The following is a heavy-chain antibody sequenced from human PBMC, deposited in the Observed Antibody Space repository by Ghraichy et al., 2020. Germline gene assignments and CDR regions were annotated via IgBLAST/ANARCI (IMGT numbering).Heavy chain of an antibody. V-gene: IGHV3-23*01. D-gene: IGHD6-13*01. J-gene: IGHJ4*02. CDR3: AKEAYSIRCFDY. Sequence: GESLNISCAASGFTFSSYAMSWVRQAPGRGLEWVSAISGSGGSTYYADSVKGRFTISRDNSKNTLYLQMNSLRAEDTAVYYCAKEAYSIRCFDYWGQGNLVTVSS. CDR2: ISGSGGST. CDR1: GFTFSSYA.